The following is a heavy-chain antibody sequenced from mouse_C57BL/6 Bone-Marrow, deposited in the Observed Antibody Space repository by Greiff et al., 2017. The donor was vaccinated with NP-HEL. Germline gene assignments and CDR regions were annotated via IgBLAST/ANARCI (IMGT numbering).Heavy chain of an antibody. CDR1: GFNIKDDY. J-gene: IGHJ2*01. D-gene: IGHD2-3*01. CDR3: TTGGYLSYLDY. V-gene: IGHV14-4*01. CDR2: IDPENGDT. Sequence: EVQVVESGAELVRPGASVKLSCTASGFNIKDDYMHWVKQRPEQGLEWIGWIDPENGDTEYASKFQGKATITADTSSNTAYLQLSSLTSEDTAVYYCTTGGYLSYLDYWGQGTTLTVSS.